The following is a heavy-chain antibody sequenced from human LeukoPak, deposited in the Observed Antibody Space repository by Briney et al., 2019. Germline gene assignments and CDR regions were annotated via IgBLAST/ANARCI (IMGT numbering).Heavy chain of an antibody. CDR3: ARDGLTTVTTADY. CDR1: GYTFTGYY. V-gene: IGHV1-2*02. CDR2: INPNSGGT. D-gene: IGHD4-17*01. Sequence: ASVKVSCKASGYTFTGYYMHWVRQAPGQGLEWMGWINPNSGGTNYAQKFQGRVTMTRDTSISTAYMELSRLRSDDTAVYYCARDGLTTVTTADYWGQGTLVTVSS. J-gene: IGHJ4*02.